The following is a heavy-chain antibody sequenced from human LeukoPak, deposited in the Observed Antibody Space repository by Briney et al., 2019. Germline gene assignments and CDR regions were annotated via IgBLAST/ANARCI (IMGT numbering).Heavy chain of an antibody. CDR2: IYPGDSDT. V-gene: IGHV5-51*01. CDR3: ARGAYDGYYYYYYGMDV. D-gene: IGHD5-24*01. Sequence: RESLKISCKGSGYSFTSYWIGWVRQMPGKGLEWMGIIYPGDSDTRYSPSFQGQVTISADKSISTAYLQWSSLKASDTAMYYCARGAYDGYYYYYYGMDVWGQGTTVTVSS. CDR1: GYSFTSYW. J-gene: IGHJ6*02.